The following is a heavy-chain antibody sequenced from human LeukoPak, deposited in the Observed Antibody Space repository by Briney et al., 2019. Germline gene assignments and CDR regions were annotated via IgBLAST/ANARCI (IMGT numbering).Heavy chain of an antibody. V-gene: IGHV4-61*01. D-gene: IGHD3-9*01. CDR3: ARGVPYYDILTGSYYFDY. CDR1: GGSVSSGSYY. CDR2: IYYSGST. Sequence: SETLSLICTVSGGSVSSGSYYWSWIRQPPGKGLERIGYIYYSGSTNYNPSLKSRVTISVDTSKNQFSLKLSSVTAADTAVYYCARGVPYYDILTGSYYFDYWGQGTLVTVSS. J-gene: IGHJ4*02.